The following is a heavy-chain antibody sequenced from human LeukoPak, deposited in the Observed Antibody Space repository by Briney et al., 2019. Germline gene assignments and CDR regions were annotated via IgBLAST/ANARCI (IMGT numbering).Heavy chain of an antibody. CDR3: ARDVVSSSWYLYFDY. V-gene: IGHV4-34*01. Sequence: KPSETLSLTCAVYGGSFSGYYWSWIRQPPGKGLEWIGEINHSGSTNYNPSLKSRVTISVDRSKNQFSLKLSSVTAADTAVYYCARDVVSSSWYLYFDYWGQGTLVTVSS. J-gene: IGHJ4*02. CDR1: GGSFSGYY. CDR2: INHSGST. D-gene: IGHD6-13*01.